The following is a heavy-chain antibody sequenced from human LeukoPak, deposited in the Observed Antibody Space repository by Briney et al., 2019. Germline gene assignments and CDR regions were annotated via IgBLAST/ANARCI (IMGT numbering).Heavy chain of an antibody. CDR3: ARIGSGCNVDY. Sequence: GGSLRLSCAASGFTFSNYAMSWVRQAPGKGLEWVSAIGASGGTTYYADCAKGRFTFSRDNSKNTRYLQMNSLRAEDTAVYYCARIGSGCNVDYWAQGTLVTVSS. D-gene: IGHD3-10*01. CDR1: GFTFSNYA. CDR2: IGASGGTT. J-gene: IGHJ4*02. V-gene: IGHV3-23*01.